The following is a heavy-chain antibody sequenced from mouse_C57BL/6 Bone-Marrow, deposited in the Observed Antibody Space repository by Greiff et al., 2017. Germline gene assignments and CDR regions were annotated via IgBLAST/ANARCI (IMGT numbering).Heavy chain of an antibody. J-gene: IGHJ1*03. CDR1: GYAFSSSW. Sequence: QVQLKQSGPELVKPGASVKISYKASGYAFSSSWMNWVKQRPGKGLEWIGRIYPGDGDTNYNGKFKGKATLTADKSSSTAYMQLSSLTSEDSAVYFCARGGYYYGSSSNWYFDVWGTGTTVTVSS. CDR2: IYPGDGDT. CDR3: ARGGYYYGSSSNWYFDV. V-gene: IGHV1-82*01. D-gene: IGHD1-1*01.